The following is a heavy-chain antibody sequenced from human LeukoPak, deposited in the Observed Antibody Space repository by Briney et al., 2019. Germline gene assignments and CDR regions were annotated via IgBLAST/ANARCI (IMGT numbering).Heavy chain of an antibody. CDR1: GYSFTNYA. J-gene: IGHJ6*02. V-gene: IGHV7-4-1*02. CDR3: ARSGRYSVLRNNYYYGMDV. CDR2: INTNTRNP. Sequence: ASVKVSCKASGYSFTNYAMNWERQAPGQGLEWMGWINTNTRNPTFAQGFTGRFVFSLDTSVSTTYLQISSLKAEDTAVYYCARSGRYSVLRNNYYYGMDVWGQGTTVTVSS. D-gene: IGHD5/OR15-5a*01.